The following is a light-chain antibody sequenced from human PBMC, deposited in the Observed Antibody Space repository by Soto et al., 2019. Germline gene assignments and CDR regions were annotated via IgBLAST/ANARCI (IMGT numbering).Light chain of an antibody. CDR1: SGHSSYA. J-gene: IGLJ2*01. CDR2: LNSDGSH. CDR3: QTWGTGIHVL. Sequence: QPVLTQSPSASASLGASVKLTCTLRSGHSSYAIAWHQQQPEKGPRYLMKLNSDGSHSKGDGIPDRFSGSSSGAERYLTISSLQSEDEADYYCQTWGTGIHVLFGGGTQLTVL. V-gene: IGLV4-69*01.